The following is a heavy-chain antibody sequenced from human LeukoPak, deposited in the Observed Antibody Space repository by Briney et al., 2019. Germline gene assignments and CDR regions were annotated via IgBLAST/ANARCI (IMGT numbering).Heavy chain of an antibody. CDR3: AKGPAYYYDSSGPADY. CDR1: GFTFSSYA. D-gene: IGHD3-22*01. J-gene: IGHJ4*02. Sequence: GGSLRPSCAASGFTFSSYAMSWVRQAPGKGLEWVSAISGSGGSTYYADSVKGRFTISRDNSKNTLYLQMNSLRAEGTAVYYCAKGPAYYYDSSGPADYWGQGTLVTVSS. V-gene: IGHV3-23*01. CDR2: ISGSGGST.